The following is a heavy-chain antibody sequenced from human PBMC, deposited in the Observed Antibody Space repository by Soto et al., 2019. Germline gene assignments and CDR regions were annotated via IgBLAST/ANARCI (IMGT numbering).Heavy chain of an antibody. CDR3: AREAAGRYDFWSGSQPYFDY. Sequence: SETLSLTCTVSGGSISSYYWSWIRQPPGKGLEWIGYIYYSGSTNYNPSLKSRVTISVDTSKNQFSLKLSSVTAADTAVYYCAREAAGRYDFWSGSQPYFDYWGQGTLVTVSS. D-gene: IGHD3-3*01. CDR2: IYYSGST. CDR1: GGSISSYY. J-gene: IGHJ4*02. V-gene: IGHV4-59*12.